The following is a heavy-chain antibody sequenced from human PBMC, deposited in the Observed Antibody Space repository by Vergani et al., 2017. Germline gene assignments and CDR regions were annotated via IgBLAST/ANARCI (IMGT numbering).Heavy chain of an antibody. CDR1: GYTFNGYY. CDR2: SNPNSGGK. D-gene: IGHD1-26*01. J-gene: IGHJ6*02. V-gene: IGHV1-2*02. Sequence: QVQLVQSGAEVKKPGASVTVYCKASGYTFNGYYMHWVRQAPGQGLEWMGWSNPNSGGKNYAQKFQGSVTMTRDQSISKAYMELSRLRSDDKAVYYCARDLSELTDHDYYSYGMDVWGQGTTVTVSS. CDR3: ARDLSELTDHDYYSYGMDV.